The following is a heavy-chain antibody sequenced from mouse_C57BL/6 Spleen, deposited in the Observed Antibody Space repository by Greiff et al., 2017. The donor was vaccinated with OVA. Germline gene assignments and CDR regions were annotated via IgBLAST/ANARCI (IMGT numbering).Heavy chain of an antibody. J-gene: IGHJ4*01. CDR3: ARKLIYYDYYYAMDY. Sequence: VQLQQPGAELVMPGASVKLSCKASGYTFTSYWMHWVKQRPGQGLEWIGEIDPSDSYTNYNQKFKGKSTLTVDKSSSTAYMQLSILTSEDSAVYYCARKLIYYDYYYAMDYWGQGTSVTVSS. CDR1: GYTFTSYW. V-gene: IGHV1-69*01. D-gene: IGHD2-4*01. CDR2: IDPSDSYT.